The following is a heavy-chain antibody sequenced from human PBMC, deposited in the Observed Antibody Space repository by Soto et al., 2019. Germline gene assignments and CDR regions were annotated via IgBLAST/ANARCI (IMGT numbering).Heavy chain of an antibody. CDR2: IYYSGST. CDR1: GGSISSGGYY. D-gene: IGHD4-4*01. CDR3: ARDNIAKDYSNDRDYYYGMDV. Sequence: TSETLSLTCTVSGGSISSGGYYWSWIRQHPGKGLEWIGYIYYSGSTYYNPSLKSRVTISVDTSKNQFSLKLSSVTAADTAVYYCARDNIAKDYSNDRDYYYGMDVWGQGTTVTVSS. J-gene: IGHJ6*02. V-gene: IGHV4-31*03.